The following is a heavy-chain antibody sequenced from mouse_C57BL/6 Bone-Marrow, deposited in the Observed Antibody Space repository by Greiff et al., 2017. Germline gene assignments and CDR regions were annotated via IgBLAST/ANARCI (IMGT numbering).Heavy chain of an antibody. V-gene: IGHV1-64*01. Sequence: QVQLQQPGAELVKPGASVKLSCKASGYTFTSYWMHWVKQRPGQGLEWIGMIHPNSGSTNYNEKFKSKATLTVDKSSSTAYMQLSSLTSEDSAVYYCAREGGWLLRWAMDYWGQGTSVTVSS. D-gene: IGHD2-3*01. CDR2: IHPNSGST. CDR1: GYTFTSYW. CDR3: AREGGWLLRWAMDY. J-gene: IGHJ4*01.